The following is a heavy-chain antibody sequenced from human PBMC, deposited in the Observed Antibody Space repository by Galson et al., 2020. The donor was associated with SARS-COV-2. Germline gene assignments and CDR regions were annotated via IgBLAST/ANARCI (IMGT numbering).Heavy chain of an antibody. CDR2: IKSKSDGRTA. CDR3: STDQSYRGSGNYRHFDF. J-gene: IGHJ4*02. CDR1: GFTFSTTW. Sequence: AGGSLRLSCAASGFTFSTTWITWVRQVPGKGLEWVGQIKSKSDGRTADYGAPVKDRFTISRDDSENTVYLQMNSLKTDDTAVYYCSTDQSYRGSGNYRHFDFWGQGTLVTVSS. V-gene: IGHV3-15*01. D-gene: IGHD1-26*01.